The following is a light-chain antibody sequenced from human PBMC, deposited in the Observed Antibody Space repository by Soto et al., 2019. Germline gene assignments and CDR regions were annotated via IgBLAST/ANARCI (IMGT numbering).Light chain of an antibody. V-gene: IGLV2-23*02. CDR2: EVS. Sequence: QSVLTQNASTSGSPGQSITISCTGTNSDVGNYNLVSWYQQYLGKATKLMIYEVSKRPSGVSNRFSGSKSGNTASLTISGLQAEDEADYYCCSYAGSSTFYVFGTGTKVTVL. CDR1: NSDVGNYNL. CDR3: CSYAGSSTFYV. J-gene: IGLJ1*01.